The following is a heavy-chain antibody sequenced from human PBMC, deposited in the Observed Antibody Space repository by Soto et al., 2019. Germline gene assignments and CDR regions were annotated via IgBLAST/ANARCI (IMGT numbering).Heavy chain of an antibody. V-gene: IGHV3-48*02. D-gene: IGHD6-13*01. CDR1: GFTFSSYS. CDR2: ISSSSSTI. Sequence: EVQLVESGGGLVQPGGSLRLSCAASGFTFSSYSMNWVRQAPGKGLEWVSYISSSSSTIYYADSVKGRFTISRDNAKNSLYLQMNSLRDEDTAVYYCASLPGGSSSWRFGVMLDVWGQGTTVTVSS. CDR3: ASLPGGSSSWRFGVMLDV. J-gene: IGHJ6*02.